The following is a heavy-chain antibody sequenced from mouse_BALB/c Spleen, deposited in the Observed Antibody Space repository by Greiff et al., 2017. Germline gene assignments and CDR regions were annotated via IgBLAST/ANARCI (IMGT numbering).Heavy chain of an antibody. V-gene: IGHV5-4*02. CDR1: GFTFSDYY. Sequence: EVQVVESGGGLVKPGGSLKLSCAASGFTFSDYYMYWVRQTPEKRLEWVATISDGGSYTYYPDSVKGRFTISRDNAKNNLYLQMSSLKSEDTAMYYCARVNYGYVAMDYWGQGTSVTVSS. J-gene: IGHJ4*01. CDR3: ARVNYGYVAMDY. D-gene: IGHD1-2*01. CDR2: ISDGGSYT.